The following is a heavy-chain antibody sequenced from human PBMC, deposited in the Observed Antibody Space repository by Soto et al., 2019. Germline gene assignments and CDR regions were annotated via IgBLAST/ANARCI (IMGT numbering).Heavy chain of an antibody. Sequence: GGSLRLSCVASGFTFSSSFMGWVRQAPGKGLEWVANINQDGGGTYYVDSVQGRFTISRDNARDSLFLQLNSLRGEDTAVYYCARYFRGSGRYFFDYWGQGTLVTVSS. CDR2: INQDGGGT. V-gene: IGHV3-7*03. CDR1: GFTFSSSF. D-gene: IGHD6-19*01. CDR3: ARYFRGSGRYFFDY. J-gene: IGHJ4*02.